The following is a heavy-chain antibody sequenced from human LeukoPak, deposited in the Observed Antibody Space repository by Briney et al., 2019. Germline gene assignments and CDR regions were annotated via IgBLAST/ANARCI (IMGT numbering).Heavy chain of an antibody. CDR2: INPDGGST. CDR1: GNTFTSSR. J-gene: IGHJ4*02. V-gene: IGHV1-46*01. D-gene: IGHD1-26*01. CDR3: TRDLVGPTGFAY. Sequence: ASVKVSCKASGNTFTSSRMHWVRQAPGRGLEWVGVINPDGGSTAYAQKFQGRVAMTRDTSTNTVYMDLASLTSEDTAAYYCTRDLVGPTGFAYWGQGTLVTVSS.